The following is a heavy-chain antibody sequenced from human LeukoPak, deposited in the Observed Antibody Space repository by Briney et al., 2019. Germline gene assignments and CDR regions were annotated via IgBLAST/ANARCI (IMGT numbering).Heavy chain of an antibody. CDR1: GGTFSSYA. D-gene: IGHD3-10*01. V-gene: IGHV1-69*04. CDR3: ARSMVRGVTDYYYYGMDV. CDR2: IIPILGIA. Sequence: GSSVKVSCKASGGTFSSYAISWVRQAPGQGLEWMGRIIPILGIANYAQKFQGRVTITADKSTSTAYMELSSLRSEDTAVYYCARSMVRGVTDYYYYGMDVWGQGTTVTVSS. J-gene: IGHJ6*02.